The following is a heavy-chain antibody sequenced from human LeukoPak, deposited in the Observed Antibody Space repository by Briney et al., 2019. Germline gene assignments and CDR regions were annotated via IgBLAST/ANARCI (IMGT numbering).Heavy chain of an antibody. J-gene: IGHJ4*02. CDR3: ARQELYGDYY. CDR2: ISSSGSTI. D-gene: IGHD4-17*01. Sequence: TGGSLRLSCAASGFTFSSYEMNWVRQAPGKGLEWVSYISSSGSTIYYADSVKGRFTISRDNAKNPLYLQMNSLRAEDTAVYYCARQELYGDYYWGQGTLVTVSS. CDR1: GFTFSSYE. V-gene: IGHV3-48*03.